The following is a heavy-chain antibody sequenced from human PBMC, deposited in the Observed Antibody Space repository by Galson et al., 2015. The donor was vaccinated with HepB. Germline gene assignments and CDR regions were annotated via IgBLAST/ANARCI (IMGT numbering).Heavy chain of an antibody. J-gene: IGHJ4*02. CDR2: ISGSGYYT. V-gene: IGHV3-23*01. CDR1: GFTFSTYG. D-gene: IGHD3-22*01. Sequence: SLRLSCAGSGFTFSTYGMNWVRQAPGKGPEWVSAISGSGYYTYYADSVKGRFTISRDNSKNTLYLQMTTLRAEDTAAYYCAKDIHNYDSSAYRGSGLGNWGQGTLVTVSS. CDR3: AKDIHNYDSSAYRGSGLGN.